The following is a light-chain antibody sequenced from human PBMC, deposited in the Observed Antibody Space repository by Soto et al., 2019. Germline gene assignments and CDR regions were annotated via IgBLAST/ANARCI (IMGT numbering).Light chain of an antibody. CDR3: LQASTLPRT. J-gene: IGKJ1*01. Sequence: DIQMTRSPSSVSASVGDRVTITCRASRDIGDRLAWFRHKPGKAPQLLIQTASTLVRETPSRFSGSGSGTDFLLTINYLQPEDFATYYCLQASTLPRTFGQGTKVDI. CDR1: RDIGDR. V-gene: IGKV1-12*01. CDR2: TAS.